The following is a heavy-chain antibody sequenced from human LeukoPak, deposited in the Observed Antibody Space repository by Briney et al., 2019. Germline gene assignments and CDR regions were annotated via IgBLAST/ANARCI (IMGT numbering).Heavy chain of an antibody. CDR1: GGSFSGYY. V-gene: IGHV4-34*01. CDR3: ARARTPQWIQLWLHWFDP. CDR2: INHSGST. Sequence: PSETLSLTCAVYGGSFSGYYWSWIRQPPGKGLEWIGEINHSGSTNYNPSLKSRVTISVDTSKNQFSLKLSSVTAADTAVYYCARARTPQWIQLWLHWFDPWGQGTLVTVSS. J-gene: IGHJ5*02. D-gene: IGHD5-18*01.